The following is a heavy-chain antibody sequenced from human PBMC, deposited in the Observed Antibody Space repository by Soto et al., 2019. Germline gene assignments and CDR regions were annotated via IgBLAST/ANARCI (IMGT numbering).Heavy chain of an antibody. J-gene: IGHJ4*02. CDR1: GFTFSSYA. Sequence: QVQLVESGGGVVQPGRSLRLSCEASGFTFSSYAMHWVRQAPGKGLEWVAVISYDGSNKYYADSVKGRFTNSRDNSKNTLYLQMNSLRAEAQAVYYCARGCSGGSCYTDYWGQGTLVTVSS. V-gene: IGHV3-30-3*01. CDR3: ARGCSGGSCYTDY. D-gene: IGHD2-15*01. CDR2: ISYDGSNK.